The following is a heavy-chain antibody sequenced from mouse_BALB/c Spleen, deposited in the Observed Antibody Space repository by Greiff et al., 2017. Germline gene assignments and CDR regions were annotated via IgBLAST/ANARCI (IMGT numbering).Heavy chain of an antibody. CDR2: IRSKSNNYAT. D-gene: IGHD2-10*02. CDR3: VRQTYGNYGYFDY. V-gene: IGHV10-1*02. J-gene: IGHJ2*01. Sequence: EVKLMESGGGLVQPKGSLKLSCAASGFTFNTYAMNWVRQAPGKGLEWVARIRSKSNNYATYYADSVKDRFTISRDDSQSMLYLQMNNLKTEDTAMYYCVRQTYGNYGYFDYWGQGTTLTVSS. CDR1: GFTFNTYA.